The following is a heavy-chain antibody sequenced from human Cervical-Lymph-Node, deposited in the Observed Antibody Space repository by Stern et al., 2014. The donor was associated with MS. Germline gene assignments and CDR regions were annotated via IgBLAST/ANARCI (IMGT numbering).Heavy chain of an antibody. D-gene: IGHD5-24*01. CDR1: GGSISSAEYY. J-gene: IGHJ4*02. Sequence: QVQLQESGPGLVKPSQTLSLTCAVTGGSISSAEYYWSWIRQSPGKGLAWIGYVHNSGTTYYIPSLKSRVTMSVDTSKNQFSLKLRSVTAADTAVYYCSRDADGYSLVFGYWGRGTLVTVSS. V-gene: IGHV4-30-4*01. CDR3: SRDADGYSLVFGY. CDR2: VHNSGTT.